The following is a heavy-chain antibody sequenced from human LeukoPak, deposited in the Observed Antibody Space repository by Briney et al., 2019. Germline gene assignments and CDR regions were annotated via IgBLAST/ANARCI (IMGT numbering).Heavy chain of an antibody. D-gene: IGHD6-13*01. Sequence: SESLSLTCAVYGGSFSGYYWSWIRQPPGKGLEWIGEINHSGSTNYNPSLKSRVTISVDTSKNQFSLKLSSVTAADTAVYYCARAGGSWYFNWFDPWGQGTLATVSS. J-gene: IGHJ5*02. CDR3: ARAGGSWYFNWFDP. CDR2: INHSGST. CDR1: GGSFSGYY. V-gene: IGHV4-34*01.